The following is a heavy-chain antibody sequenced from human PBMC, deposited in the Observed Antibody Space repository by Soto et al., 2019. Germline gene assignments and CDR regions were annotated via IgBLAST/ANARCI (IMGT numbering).Heavy chain of an antibody. CDR1: GYSFTSYW. CDR3: ARALVGAIPYYYYYGMDV. CDR2: IDPSDSYT. D-gene: IGHD1-26*01. J-gene: IGHJ6*02. V-gene: IGHV5-10-1*01. Sequence: GESLKISWKGSGYSFTSYWISWVRQMPGKGLEWMGRIDPSDSYTNYSPSFQGHVTISADKSISTAYLQWSSLKASETAMYYCARALVGAIPYYYYYGMDVWGQGTTVTVSS.